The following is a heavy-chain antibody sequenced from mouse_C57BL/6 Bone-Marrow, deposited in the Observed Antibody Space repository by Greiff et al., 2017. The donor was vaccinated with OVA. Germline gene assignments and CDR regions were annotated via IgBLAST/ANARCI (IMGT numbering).Heavy chain of an antibody. CDR2: ISNGGGST. J-gene: IGHJ2*01. CDR3: ERLDWDGDY. Sequence: EVKLMESGGGLVQPGGSLKLSCAASGFTFSDYYMYWVRQTPEKRLEWVAYISNGGGSTYYPDTVKGRFTISRDNAKNTLYLQMSRLKSEDTAMYYCERLDWDGDYWGQGTTLTVSS. CDR1: GFTFSDYY. D-gene: IGHD4-1*01. V-gene: IGHV5-12*01.